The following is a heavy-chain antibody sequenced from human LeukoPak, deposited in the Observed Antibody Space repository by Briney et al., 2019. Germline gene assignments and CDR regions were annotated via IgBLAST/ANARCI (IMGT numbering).Heavy chain of an antibody. CDR1: GFIFSDYA. CDR2: ISSSSSTI. D-gene: IGHD3-10*01. J-gene: IGHJ5*02. CDR3: ASLYGSGPNWFDP. V-gene: IGHV3-48*01. Sequence: GGSLRLSCAGSGFIFSDYAMNWVRQAPGKGLEWVSYISSSSSTIYYADSVKGRFTISRDNAKNSLYLQMNSLRAEDTAVYYCASLYGSGPNWFDPWGQGTLVTVSS.